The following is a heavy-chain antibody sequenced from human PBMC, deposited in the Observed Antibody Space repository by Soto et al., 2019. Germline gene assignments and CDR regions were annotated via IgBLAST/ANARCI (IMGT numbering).Heavy chain of an antibody. CDR1: GDSISSGGYF. CDR2: IYYTGST. CDR3: ARLSSSSSFDF. J-gene: IGHJ4*02. Sequence: QVQLQESGPGLVKPSQTLSLTCTVSGDSISSGGYFWNWIRQHPGKGLEWIGLIYYTGSTFYNPSLRSRLTFSVDSAKNRFSLRLTSVTAADAAVYCCARLSSSSSFDFCGQGPVVTVSS. V-gene: IGHV4-31*03. D-gene: IGHD6-6*01.